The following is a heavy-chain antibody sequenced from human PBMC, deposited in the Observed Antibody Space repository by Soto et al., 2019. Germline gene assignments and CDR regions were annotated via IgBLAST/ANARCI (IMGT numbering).Heavy chain of an antibody. CDR3: ARGAMDCTNGVCYRYYFDY. J-gene: IGHJ4*02. CDR2: INAGNGNT. CDR1: GYTFTSYA. V-gene: IGHV1-3*01. D-gene: IGHD2-8*01. Sequence: GASVKVSCKAAGYTFTSYAMHWVRQAPGQRLEWMGWINAGNGNTKYSQKFQGRVTITRDTSASTAYMELSSLRSEDTAVYYCARGAMDCTNGVCYRYYFDYWGQGALVTVSS.